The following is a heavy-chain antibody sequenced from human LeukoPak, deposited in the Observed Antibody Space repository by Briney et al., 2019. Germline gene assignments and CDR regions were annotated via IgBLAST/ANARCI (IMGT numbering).Heavy chain of an antibody. D-gene: IGHD1-26*01. CDR3: ARAMMGASSRTDY. CDR2: ISTHNGNT. CDR1: GYTFTSYG. V-gene: IGHV1-18*01. Sequence: GASVKVSCKASGYTFTSYGISWVRQAPGQGLEWMGWISTHNGNTNYAQKLQGRVTMTTDTSTSTAYMELRSLRSDDTAIYYCARAMMGASSRTDYWGQGTLVTVSS. J-gene: IGHJ4*02.